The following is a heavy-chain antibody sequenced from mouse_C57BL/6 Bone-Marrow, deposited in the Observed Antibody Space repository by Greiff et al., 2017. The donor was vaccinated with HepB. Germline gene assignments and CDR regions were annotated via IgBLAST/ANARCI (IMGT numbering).Heavy chain of an antibody. CDR3: ARDYSEMDY. CDR2: ISSGSSTI. V-gene: IGHV5-17*01. CDR1: GFTFSDYG. Sequence: DVKLQESGGGLVKPGGSLKLSCAASGFTFSDYGMHWVRQAPEKGLEWVAYISSGSSTIYYADTVKGRFTISRDNAKNTLFLQMTSLRSEDTAMYYCARDYSEMDYWGQGTSVTVSS. J-gene: IGHJ4*01. D-gene: IGHD2-12*01.